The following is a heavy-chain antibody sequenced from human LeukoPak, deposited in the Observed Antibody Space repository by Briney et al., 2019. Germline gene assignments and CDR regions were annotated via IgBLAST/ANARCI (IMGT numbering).Heavy chain of an antibody. D-gene: IGHD3-22*01. V-gene: IGHV1-18*01. J-gene: IGHJ6*03. CDR3: ARLTYDTSVYYYYYFYMDV. Sequence: GASVKVSCKASGYTFTSYGISWVRQAPGQGLEWMGWISASNGNTNYAQKLQGRVTMTTDTSTSTAYMELRGLRSDDTAAYYCARLTYDTSVYYYYYFYMDVWGKGTTVTISS. CDR1: GYTFTSYG. CDR2: ISASNGNT.